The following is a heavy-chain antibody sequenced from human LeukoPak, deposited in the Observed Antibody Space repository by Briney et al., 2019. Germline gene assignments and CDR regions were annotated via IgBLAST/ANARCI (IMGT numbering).Heavy chain of an antibody. V-gene: IGHV3-9*01. D-gene: IGHD6-13*01. Sequence: SLRLSCAASGFKFDEYAMHWVRLPPGKGLEWVSGISWDSAIIGYEDSVKGRFTISRDNAKNTLYLQMNSLRAEDTAVYYCASASSHRIAAGGDYWGQGTLVTVSS. CDR2: ISWDSAII. CDR3: ASASSHRIAAGGDY. CDR1: GFKFDEYA. J-gene: IGHJ4*02.